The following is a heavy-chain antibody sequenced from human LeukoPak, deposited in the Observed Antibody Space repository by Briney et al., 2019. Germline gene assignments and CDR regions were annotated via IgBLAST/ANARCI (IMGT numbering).Heavy chain of an antibody. D-gene: IGHD2-15*01. V-gene: IGHV4-59*08. Sequence: SETLSLTCTVSGGSISSYYWSWIRQPPGKGLEWIGYIYYSGSTNYNPSLKSRVTISVDTSTNHFSLNLDSVTAADTAVYYCTRLGRPLYCSGGSCYSHAFDIWGQGTMVTVSS. CDR1: GGSISSYY. J-gene: IGHJ3*02. CDR2: IYYSGST. CDR3: TRLGRPLYCSGGSCYSHAFDI.